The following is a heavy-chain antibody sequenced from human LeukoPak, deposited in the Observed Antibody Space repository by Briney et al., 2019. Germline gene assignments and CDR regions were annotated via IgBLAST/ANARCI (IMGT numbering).Heavy chain of an antibody. V-gene: IGHV1-2*02. CDR2: INPNSGGT. CDR3: AANGGLRAGDY. D-gene: IGHD5-12*01. J-gene: IGHJ4*02. Sequence: ASVKVSCKASGYTFTGYYMHWVRQAPGQGLEWMGWINPNSGGTNYAQKFQGGVTMTRDTSTSTAYMELRSLRSDDTAVYYCAANGGLRAGDYWGQGTLVTVSS. CDR1: GYTFTGYY.